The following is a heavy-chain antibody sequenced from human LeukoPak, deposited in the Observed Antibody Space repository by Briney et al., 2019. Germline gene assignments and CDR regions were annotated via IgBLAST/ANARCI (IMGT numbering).Heavy chain of an antibody. Sequence: GGSLRLSCVVSGLPFSSSCMSWVRQAPGKGLEWVANINHDGEETIYVDSVKARFTISRDNAKTTLSLQMNSLRAEDTAIYYCARDPYNTGGYGAFDAWGQGTMVTVSS. V-gene: IGHV3-7*01. CDR3: ARDPYNTGGYGAFDA. D-gene: IGHD3-22*01. CDR1: GLPFSSSC. J-gene: IGHJ3*01. CDR2: INHDGEET.